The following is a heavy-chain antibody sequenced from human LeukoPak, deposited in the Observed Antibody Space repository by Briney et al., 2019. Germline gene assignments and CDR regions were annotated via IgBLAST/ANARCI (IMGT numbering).Heavy chain of an antibody. CDR2: ITSSGSAI. CDR1: GFTFSSHE. D-gene: IGHD5-18*01. Sequence: GGSLRLSCAASGFTFSSHEMNWVRQAPGKGLEWVSYITSSGSAIYYADSVKGRFTISRDNAKNSLYLQMNSLRAEDTAVYYCARTNRIQLWLRYFDYWGQGTLVTVSS. CDR3: ARTNRIQLWLRYFDY. J-gene: IGHJ4*02. V-gene: IGHV3-48*03.